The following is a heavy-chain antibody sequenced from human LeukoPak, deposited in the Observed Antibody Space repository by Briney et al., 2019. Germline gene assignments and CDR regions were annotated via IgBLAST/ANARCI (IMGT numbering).Heavy chain of an antibody. Sequence: PSETLSLTCAVYGGSFSGYYWGWIRQPPGKGLEWIGEIKHSGSTNYNPSLKSRVTVSADTSKHQFSLKLSSVTAADTAVYYCARVWIYCTGGSCYSSWFDSWGQGTLVTVSS. V-gene: IGHV4-34*01. CDR1: GGSFSGYY. CDR3: ARVWIYCTGGSCYSSWFDS. D-gene: IGHD2-15*01. CDR2: IKHSGST. J-gene: IGHJ5*01.